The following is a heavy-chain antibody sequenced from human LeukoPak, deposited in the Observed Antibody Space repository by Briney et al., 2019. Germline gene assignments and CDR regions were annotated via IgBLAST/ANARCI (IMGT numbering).Heavy chain of an antibody. J-gene: IGHJ1*01. CDR1: GGTFSSYA. V-gene: IGHV1-69*05. CDR2: IIPIFGTA. CDR3: ARESGSYYGYFQH. D-gene: IGHD1-26*01. Sequence: GASVKVSCKASGGTFSSYAISWVRQAPGQGLEWMGRIIPIFGTANYAQKFQGRVTITTDESTSTAYMELSSLRSEDTAVYYCARESGSYYGYFQHWGQGTLVTVSS.